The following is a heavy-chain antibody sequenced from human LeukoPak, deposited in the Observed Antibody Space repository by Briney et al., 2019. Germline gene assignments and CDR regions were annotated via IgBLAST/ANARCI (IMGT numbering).Heavy chain of an antibody. V-gene: IGHV3-74*01. CDR1: GFTFSNYW. CDR3: VRDLILVWTPGDDFDH. Sequence: GGSLRLSCAASGFTFSNYWMHWVRQAPGKGLEWVSRINERATIISYADSVKGRFTLSRENARNTLYLQMNSLTAEGTAVYYCVRDLILVWTPGDDFDHWGQGTLVTVSS. D-gene: IGHD3-16*01. CDR2: INERATII. J-gene: IGHJ4*02.